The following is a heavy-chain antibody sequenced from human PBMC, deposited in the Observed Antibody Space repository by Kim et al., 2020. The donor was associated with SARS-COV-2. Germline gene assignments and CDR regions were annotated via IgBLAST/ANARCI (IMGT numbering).Heavy chain of an antibody. CDR2: ST. CDR3: ARSPEAYFDY. V-gene: IGHV4-39*01. J-gene: IGHJ4*02. Sequence: STYYNPSLKSRVTISVDTSKNQFSLKLSSVTAADTAVYYCARSPEAYFDYWGQGTLVTVSS.